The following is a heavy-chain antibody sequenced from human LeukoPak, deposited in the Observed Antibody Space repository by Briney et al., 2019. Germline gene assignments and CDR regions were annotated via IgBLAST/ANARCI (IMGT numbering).Heavy chain of an antibody. D-gene: IGHD2-21*02. Sequence: GESLKISCKGSGYSFTSYWIGWVRQMPGKGLEWMGIIYPGDSDTRYSPSFQGQVTISANKSISTAYLQWSSLKASDTAMYSCARIPVVVTATGGAFDIWGQGTMVTVSS. CDR3: ARIPVVVTATGGAFDI. CDR2: IYPGDSDT. V-gene: IGHV5-51*01. J-gene: IGHJ3*02. CDR1: GYSFTSYW.